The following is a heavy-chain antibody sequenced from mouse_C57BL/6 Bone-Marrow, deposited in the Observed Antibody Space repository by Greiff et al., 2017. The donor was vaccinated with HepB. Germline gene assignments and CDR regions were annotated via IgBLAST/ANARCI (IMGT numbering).Heavy chain of an antibody. Sequence: VQGVESGPELVKPGASVKISCKASGYAFSSSWMNWVKQRPGKGLEWIGRIYPGDGDTNYNGKFKGKATLTADKSSSTAYMQLSSLTSEDSAVYFCASSTGFAYWGQGTLVTVSA. CDR3: ASSTGFAY. J-gene: IGHJ3*01. V-gene: IGHV1-82*01. CDR2: IYPGDGDT. CDR1: GYAFSSSW.